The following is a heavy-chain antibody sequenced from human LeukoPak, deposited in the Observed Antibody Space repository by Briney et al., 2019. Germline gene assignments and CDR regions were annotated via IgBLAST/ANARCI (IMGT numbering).Heavy chain of an antibody. V-gene: IGHV1-2*02. J-gene: IGHJ5*02. CDR2: INPNSGGT. D-gene: IGHD2-15*01. CDR1: VYTFTGYY. Sequence: ASVKVSCKASVYTFTGYYMHWVRPAPGQGRGWMGWINPNSGGTHYAQKFQGKVTMTMDTSISTAYMELSRLRSDDTAVYYCARVQKDIVVVVAATPSNWFDPWGQGTLVTVSS. CDR3: ARVQKDIVVVVAATPSNWFDP.